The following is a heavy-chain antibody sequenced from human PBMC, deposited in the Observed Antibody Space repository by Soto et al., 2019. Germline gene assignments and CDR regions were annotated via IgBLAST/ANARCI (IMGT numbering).Heavy chain of an antibody. CDR2: ISSSSSYT. CDR3: ARDHQNYYDSSGYLDY. V-gene: IGHV3-11*06. J-gene: IGHJ4*02. D-gene: IGHD3-22*01. CDR1: GFTFSDYY. Sequence: GSLRLSCAASGFTFSDYYMSWIRQAPGKGLEWVSYISSSSSYTNYADSVKGRFTISRDNAKNSLYLQMNSLRAEDTAVYYCARDHQNYYDSSGYLDYWGQGTLVTVSS.